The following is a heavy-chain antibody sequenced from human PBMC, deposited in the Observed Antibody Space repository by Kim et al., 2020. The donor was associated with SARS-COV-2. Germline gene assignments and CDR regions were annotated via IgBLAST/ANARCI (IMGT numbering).Heavy chain of an antibody. D-gene: IGHD4-17*01. CDR2: FDPEDGET. CDR1: GYTLTELS. CDR3: ATVPYDYYYYGMDV. J-gene: IGHJ6*02. V-gene: IGHV1-24*01. Sequence: ASVKVSCKVSGYTLTELSMHWVRQAPGKGLEWMGGFDPEDGETIYAQKFQGRVTMTEDTSTDTAYMELSSLRSEDTAVYYCATVPYDYYYYGMDVWGQGTTVTVSS.